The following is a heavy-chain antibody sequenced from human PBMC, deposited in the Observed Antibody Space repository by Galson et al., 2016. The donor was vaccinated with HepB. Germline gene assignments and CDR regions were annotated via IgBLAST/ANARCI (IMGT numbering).Heavy chain of an antibody. Sequence: SLRLSCAASGFTFNDYTIHWVRQAPGKGLEWVSLISGDGGSTYYTDSVKGRFTISRDNSRNSLYLQMNSLRTEDTALYFCAKDRASEQWLERGGYSFDYWGQGSRVTVSS. CDR3: AKDRASEQWLERGGYSFDY. CDR2: ISGDGGST. V-gene: IGHV3-43*02. D-gene: IGHD6-19*01. J-gene: IGHJ4*02. CDR1: GFTFNDYT.